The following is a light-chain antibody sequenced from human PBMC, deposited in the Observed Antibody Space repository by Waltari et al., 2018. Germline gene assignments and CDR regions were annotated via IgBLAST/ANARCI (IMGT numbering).Light chain of an antibody. J-gene: IGKJ5*01. CDR1: QSVRGY. V-gene: IGKV3-11*01. CDR3: QQRYIWPPIT. CDR2: DAS. Sequence: EIVFTQYPATLSLSPGERATLSCRASQSVRGYLAWYQQRPGQAPRLLIFDASNRATGIPARFSGSGSGTDFTLTISSLEPEDFAVYYCQQRYIWPPITFGQGTRLDIK.